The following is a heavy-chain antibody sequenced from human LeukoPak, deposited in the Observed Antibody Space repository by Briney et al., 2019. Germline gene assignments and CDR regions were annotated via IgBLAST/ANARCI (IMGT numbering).Heavy chain of an antibody. CDR2: IIPIFGTA. V-gene: IGHV1-69*13. CDR3: ARVGVPLIAARPSWFDP. J-gene: IGHJ5*02. CDR1: GGTFSSYA. D-gene: IGHD6-6*01. Sequence: SVKVSCKASGGTFSSYAISWVRQAPGQGHEWMGGIIPIFGTANYAQKFQGRVTITADESTSTAYMELSSLRSEDTAVYYCARVGVPLIAARPSWFDPWGQGTLVTVSS.